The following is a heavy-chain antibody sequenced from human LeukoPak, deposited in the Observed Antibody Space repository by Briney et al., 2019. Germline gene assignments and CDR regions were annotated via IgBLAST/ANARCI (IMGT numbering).Heavy chain of an antibody. D-gene: IGHD3-3*01. V-gene: IGHV3-53*01. CDR1: GFTVSSNY. CDR3: ARDPDFWSGYYKVAWFDP. CDR2: IYSGGST. Sequence: GGSLRLSCAASGFTVSSNYMSWVRQAPGKGLEWVSVIYSGGSTYYADSVKGRFTISRDNAKKSLYLQMNSLRAEDTAVYYCARDPDFWSGYYKVAWFDPWGQGTPVTVSS. J-gene: IGHJ5*02.